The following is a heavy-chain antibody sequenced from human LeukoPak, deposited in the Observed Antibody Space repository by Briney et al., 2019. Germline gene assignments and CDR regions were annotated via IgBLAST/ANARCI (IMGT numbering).Heavy chain of an antibody. CDR3: ARHAPISYYDSSGYYNAFDI. Sequence: GESLKISCKGSGYSFTSYWIGWVRQMPGKGLEWMGIIYPGDSDTRYGPSFQGQVTISADKSISTAYLQWSSLKASDTAMYYCARHAPISYYDSSGYYNAFDIWGQGTMVTVSS. CDR2: IYPGDSDT. CDR1: GYSFTSYW. V-gene: IGHV5-51*01. J-gene: IGHJ3*02. D-gene: IGHD3-22*01.